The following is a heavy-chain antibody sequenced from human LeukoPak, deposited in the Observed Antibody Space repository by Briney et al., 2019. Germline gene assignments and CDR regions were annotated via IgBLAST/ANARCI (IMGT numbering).Heavy chain of an antibody. D-gene: IGHD1-26*01. V-gene: IGHV3-7*01. J-gene: IGHJ6*03. CDR1: GFTFSSYW. Sequence: PGRSLRLSCAASGFTFSSYWMSWVRQAPGKGLEWVANIKQDGSEKYYVDSVKGRFTISRDNAKNSLYLQMNSLRAEDTAVYYCARDGSGSHDYYYYYYMDVWGKGTTVTISS. CDR3: ARDGSGSHDYYYYYYMDV. CDR2: IKQDGSEK.